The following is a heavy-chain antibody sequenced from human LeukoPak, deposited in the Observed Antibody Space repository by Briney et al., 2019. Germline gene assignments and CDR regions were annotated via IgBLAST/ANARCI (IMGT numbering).Heavy chain of an antibody. CDR3: AKDQSGKWFGEFSS. D-gene: IGHD3-10*01. CDR2: IDSGRGSST. CDR1: GFTFRSYE. V-gene: IGHV3-48*03. Sequence: GGSLRLSCAASGFTFRSYEMNWVRQAPGKGLEWVSYIDSGRGSSTNYADSVKGRSTISRDNAKNSLYLQMNSLRVEDTAVYYCAKDQSGKWFGEFSSWGQGTLVTVSS. J-gene: IGHJ5*02.